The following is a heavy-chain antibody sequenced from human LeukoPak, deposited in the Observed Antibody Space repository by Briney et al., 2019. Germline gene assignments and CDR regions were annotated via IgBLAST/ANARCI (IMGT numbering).Heavy chain of an antibody. CDR3: ARGRLAYCTNGVCYRKYSSSGTLYYYYYMDV. J-gene: IGHJ6*03. V-gene: IGHV4-59*12. CDR2: IYYSGST. CDR1: GGSISSYC. Sequence: PSETLSLTCTVSGGSISSYCWSWIRQPPGKGLEWIGYIYYSGSTNYNPSLKSRVTISVDTSKNQFSLKLSSVTAADTAVYYCARGRLAYCTNGVCYRKYSSSGTLYYYYYMDVWGKGTSVTISS. D-gene: IGHD2-8*01.